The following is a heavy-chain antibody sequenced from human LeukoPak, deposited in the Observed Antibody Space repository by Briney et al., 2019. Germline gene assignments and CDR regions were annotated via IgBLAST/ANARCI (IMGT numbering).Heavy chain of an antibody. D-gene: IGHD6-13*01. CDR1: GFTFSSYG. V-gene: IGHV3-33*01. CDR3: VGVSYTSSWYFDY. CDR2: IWYDGSNK. Sequence: PGGSLRLSCAASGFTFSSYGMHWVRQAPGKGLEWVAVIWYDGSNKYYADSVKGRFTISRDNSKNTLYLQMNSLRAEDTAVYYCVGVSYTSSWYFDYWGQGTLVTVSS. J-gene: IGHJ4*02.